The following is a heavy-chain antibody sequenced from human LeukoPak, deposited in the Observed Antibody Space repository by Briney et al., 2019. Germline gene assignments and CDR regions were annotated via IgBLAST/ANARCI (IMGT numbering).Heavy chain of an antibody. CDR1: GGSFSGYY. CDR2: INHSGST. CDR3: ARALNDYGDSPTDY. J-gene: IGHJ4*02. V-gene: IGHV4-34*01. Sequence: ETSETLSLTCAVYGGSFSGYYWSWIRQPPGKGLEWIGEINHSGSTNYNPSLKSRVTISVDTSKNQFSLKLSSVTAADTAVYYCARALNDYGDSPTDYWGQGTLVTVSS. D-gene: IGHD4-17*01.